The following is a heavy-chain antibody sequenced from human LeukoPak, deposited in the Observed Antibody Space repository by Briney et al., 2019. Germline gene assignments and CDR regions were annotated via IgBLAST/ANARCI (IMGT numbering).Heavy chain of an antibody. V-gene: IGHV3-21*01. CDR3: ARDAYRELVPFDY. J-gene: IGHJ4*02. D-gene: IGHD6-6*01. CDR2: ISSSSSYI. Sequence: GRSLRLSCAASGFTFSSYSMNWVRQAPGKGLEWVSSISSSSSYIYYADSVKGRFTISRDNAKNSLYLQMNSLRAEDTAVYYCARDAYRELVPFDYWGQETLVTVSS. CDR1: GFTFSSYS.